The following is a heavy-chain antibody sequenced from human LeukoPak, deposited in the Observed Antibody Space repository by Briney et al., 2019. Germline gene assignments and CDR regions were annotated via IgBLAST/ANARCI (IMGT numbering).Heavy chain of an antibody. V-gene: IGHV3-72*01. D-gene: IGHD6-13*01. CDR1: GFTFSDSF. CDR3: ATSSWYRLAY. J-gene: IGHJ4*02. CDR2: SRNKADSYTA. Sequence: GGSLRLSCAASGFTFSDSFMSWVRQAPGKGLEWVGRSRNKADSYTAEYAASVKGRCTISRDEPKNSLYLQISSLETEDAAVYYCATSSWYRLAYWGQGSLVTVSS.